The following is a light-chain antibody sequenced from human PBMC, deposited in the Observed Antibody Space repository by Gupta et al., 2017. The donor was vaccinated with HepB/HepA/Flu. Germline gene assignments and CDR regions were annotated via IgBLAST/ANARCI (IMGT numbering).Light chain of an antibody. V-gene: IGKV2-30*02. CDR2: KVS. J-gene: IGKJ2*01. Sequence: DVVMTQSPLSLSVTLGQPASISCRSSQSLVHNNVNTYLTWFLQRPGQSPRSLIYKVSNRDSGVPDRFSGSGSGTDFTLEISRVEAEDVGVYYCMQGTHWPPYTFGQGTKLEIK. CDR1: QSLVHNNVNTY. CDR3: MQGTHWPPYT.